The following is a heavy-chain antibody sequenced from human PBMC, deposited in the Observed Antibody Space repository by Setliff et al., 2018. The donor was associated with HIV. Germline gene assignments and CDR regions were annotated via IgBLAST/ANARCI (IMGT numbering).Heavy chain of an antibody. Sequence: ASETLSLTCGVYGESFSAYFWSWVRQPPGKGLEWIGEINHSGSTNYNPSLKSRVTISVDTSKNQFSLKLRSVTAADTAVYYCATGLTMAPDHWGQGSLVTVSS. CDR3: ATGLTMAPDH. J-gene: IGHJ4*02. V-gene: IGHV4-34*01. CDR2: INHSGST. CDR1: GESFSAYF. D-gene: IGHD2-8*01.